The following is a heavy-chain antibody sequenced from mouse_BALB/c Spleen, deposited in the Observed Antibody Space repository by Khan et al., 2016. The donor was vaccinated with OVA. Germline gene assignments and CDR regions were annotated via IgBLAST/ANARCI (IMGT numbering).Heavy chain of an antibody. CDR1: GYSFTNYV. V-gene: IGHV1S136*01. Sequence: VQLQQSGPELVEPGASVKMSCKASGYSFTNYVMHWVKQKPGQGLEWIGYINPYNAGTRYNEKFKGKATLTSDISSTTAYMWLSSLTSEDSAVYYCAREASSWDFSFPYWGQGTLVTVSA. CDR2: INPYNAGT. D-gene: IGHD4-1*01. J-gene: IGHJ3*01. CDR3: AREASSWDFSFPY.